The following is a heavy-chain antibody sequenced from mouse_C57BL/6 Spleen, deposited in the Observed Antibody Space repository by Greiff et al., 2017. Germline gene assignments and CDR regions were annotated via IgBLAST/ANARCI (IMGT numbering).Heavy chain of an antibody. CDR2: INPNNGGT. J-gene: IGHJ3*01. CDR3: ARGEDGPWFAY. CDR1: GYTFTDYN. V-gene: IGHV1-22*01. Sequence: VQLKQSGPELVKPGASVKMSCKASGYTFTDYNMHWVKQSHGKSLEWIGYINPNNGGTSYNQKFKGKATLTVNKSSSTAYMELRSLTSEDSAVYYCARGEDGPWFAYWGQGTLVTVSA. D-gene: IGHD2-3*01.